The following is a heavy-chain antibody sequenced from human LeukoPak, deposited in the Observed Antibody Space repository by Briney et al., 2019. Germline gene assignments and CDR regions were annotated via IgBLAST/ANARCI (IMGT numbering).Heavy chain of an antibody. J-gene: IGHJ4*02. V-gene: IGHV3-7*01. CDR2: IKEDGSEE. CDR3: ARYCSSATCIDS. Sequence: GGSLRLSCAASGFTFSNHWMSWVRQAPGKGLDWVANIKEDGSEERYADSVKGRVSISRDNAKNSLLLQMSSLRAEATAVYYCARYCSSATCIDSWGQGTLVTVSS. D-gene: IGHD2-2*01. CDR1: GFTFSNHW.